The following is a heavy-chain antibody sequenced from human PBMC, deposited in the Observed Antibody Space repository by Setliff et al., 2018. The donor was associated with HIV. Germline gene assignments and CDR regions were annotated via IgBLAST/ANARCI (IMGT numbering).Heavy chain of an antibody. CDR2: IIPIFGTE. J-gene: IGHJ2*01. CDR3: ARGHSSSTNWFFDL. CDR1: GGSFSNYG. D-gene: IGHD6-6*01. V-gene: IGHV1-69*06. Sequence: SVKVSCKASGGSFSNYGISWVRQAPGQGLEWVGRIIPIFGTENCAQKFQGRVTITADKSTTTAYMDLNRLTSDDTAMYYWARGHSSSTNWFFDLWGRGTLVTVSS.